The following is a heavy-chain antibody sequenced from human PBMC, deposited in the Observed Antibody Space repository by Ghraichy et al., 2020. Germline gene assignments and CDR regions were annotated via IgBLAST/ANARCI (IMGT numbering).Heavy chain of an antibody. CDR3: ARAEVGDFDS. Sequence: SETLSLTCDVSGYSINRGYNWGWIRQPPGKGLEWIGSVHHSGTTHSSPSLKSRVTISVDTSKNQFSLRLDSLTAADTAVYYCARAEVGDFDSWGQGTLVTVSS. CDR1: GYSINRGYN. D-gene: IGHD3-16*01. CDR2: VHHSGTT. J-gene: IGHJ4*02. V-gene: IGHV4-38-2*01.